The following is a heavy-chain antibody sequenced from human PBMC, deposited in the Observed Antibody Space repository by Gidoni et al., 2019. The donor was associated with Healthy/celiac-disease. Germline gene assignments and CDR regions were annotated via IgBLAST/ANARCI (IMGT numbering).Heavy chain of an antibody. CDR1: GGSISSGGYY. D-gene: IGHD4-17*01. CDR2: IYYSGST. CDR3: ARKLRDAYYYYYMDV. V-gene: IGHV4-31*03. Sequence: QVQLEESGQGLVKPSQTLSLTCTVSGGSISSGGYYWSWIRQLPGKGLEWIGYIYYSGSTYYNPALKSRVTISVDTSKNQFSLKLSSVTAADTAVYYCARKLRDAYYYYYMDVWGKGTTVTVSS. J-gene: IGHJ6*03.